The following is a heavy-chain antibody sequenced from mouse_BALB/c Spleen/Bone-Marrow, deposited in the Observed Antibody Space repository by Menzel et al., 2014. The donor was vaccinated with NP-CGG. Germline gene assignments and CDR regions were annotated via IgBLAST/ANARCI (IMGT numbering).Heavy chain of an antibody. J-gene: IGHJ2*01. CDR3: ATYDGYYFDY. V-gene: IGHV3-8*02. CDR2: ISSSGST. CDR1: GDSITSGY. Sequence: EVKLLESGPSLVKPSQTLSLTCSVTGDSITSGYWNWIRKFPGNKLEYMGYISSSGSTYYNPSLQSRISITRDTSKNQHYLQLDSVTTEDTATYYCATYDGYYFDYWGQGTTLTVSS. D-gene: IGHD1-2*01.